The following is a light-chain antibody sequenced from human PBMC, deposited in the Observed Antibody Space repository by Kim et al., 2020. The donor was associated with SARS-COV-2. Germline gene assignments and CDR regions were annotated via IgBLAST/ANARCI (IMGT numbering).Light chain of an antibody. Sequence: GQSITISCTGTSSDVGGYNNVSWYQQHPGKAPKLMIYDVSNRPSGVSIRFSGSKSGNTASLTISGLQAEDEADYYCSSYTRSSTRVFGGGTQLTVL. CDR1: SSDVGGYNN. J-gene: IGLJ3*02. CDR2: DVS. CDR3: SSYTRSSTRV. V-gene: IGLV2-14*03.